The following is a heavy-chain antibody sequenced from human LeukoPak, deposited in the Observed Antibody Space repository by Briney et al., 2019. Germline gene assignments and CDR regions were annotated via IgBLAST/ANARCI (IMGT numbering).Heavy chain of an antibody. V-gene: IGHV3-33*01. Sequence: GGSLRLSCAASGFTFSSYGMHWVRQAPGKGLEWVAVIWYDGSNKYYADSVKGRFTISRDNSKNTLYLQMNSLRAEDTAVYYCARAGPYSSSWYSLYGMDVWGQGTTVTVSS. D-gene: IGHD6-13*01. CDR2: IWYDGSNK. CDR1: GFTFSSYG. J-gene: IGHJ6*02. CDR3: ARAGPYSSSWYSLYGMDV.